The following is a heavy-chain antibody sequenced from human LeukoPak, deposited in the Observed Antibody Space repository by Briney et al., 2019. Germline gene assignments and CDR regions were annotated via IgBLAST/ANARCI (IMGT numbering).Heavy chain of an antibody. CDR2: ISYDGSNK. D-gene: IGHD5-12*01. CDR1: GFTFSSYA. V-gene: IGHV3-30-3*01. J-gene: IGHJ4*02. CDR3: ARDLISGYDWRFGDY. Sequence: GGSLRLSCAASGFTFSSYAMHWVRQVPGKGLEWVAVISYDGSNKYYADSVKGRFTISRDNSKNTLYLQMNSLRAEDTAVYYCARDLISGYDWRFGDYWGQGTLVTVSS.